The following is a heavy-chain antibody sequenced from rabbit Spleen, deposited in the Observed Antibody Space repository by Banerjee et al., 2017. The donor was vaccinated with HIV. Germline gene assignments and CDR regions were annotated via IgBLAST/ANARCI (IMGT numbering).Heavy chain of an antibody. Sequence: QEQLVEYGGGLVKPEGSLTLTCKASGFSFSDRDVMCWVRQAPGKGLEWIGCINTATGKAVYASWAKGRFTISSTSSTTVPLQMTSLTAADTATYFCARLFAYAGYAGFGYASLDYFNLWGPGTLVTVS. V-gene: IGHV1S45*01. J-gene: IGHJ4*01. CDR3: ARLFAYAGYAGFGYASLDYFNL. CDR2: INTATGKA. CDR1: GFSFSDRDV. D-gene: IGHD4-2*01.